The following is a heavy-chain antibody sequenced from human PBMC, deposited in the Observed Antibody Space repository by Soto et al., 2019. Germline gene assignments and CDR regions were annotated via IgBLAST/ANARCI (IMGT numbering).Heavy chain of an antibody. J-gene: IGHJ4*02. Sequence: QVQLVESGGGVVQPGRSLRLSCAASGFTFSSYAMHWVRQAPGKGLEWVAVISYDGSNKYYADSVKGRFTISRDNSKNTLYLQMNSLGAEDTAVYYCARGGSGSWRTMVDYFDYWGQGTLVTVSS. D-gene: IGHD1-26*01. CDR2: ISYDGSNK. V-gene: IGHV3-30-3*01. CDR1: GFTFSSYA. CDR3: ARGGSGSWRTMVDYFDY.